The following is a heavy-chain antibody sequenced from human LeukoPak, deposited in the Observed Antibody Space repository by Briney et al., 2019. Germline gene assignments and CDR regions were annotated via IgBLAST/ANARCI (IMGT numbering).Heavy chain of an antibody. J-gene: IGHJ4*02. CDR2: INPNSGGT. D-gene: IGHD4-17*01. CDR3: VRGGYGDYTYDY. CDR1: GYTFTGYY. V-gene: IGHV1-2*02. Sequence: ASVKVSCKASGYTFTGYYMHWVRQAPGQGLEWMGWINPNSGGTNYAQKFQGRVTMTRDTSISTACMELSRLRSDDTAVYYCVRGGYGDYTYDYWGQGTLVTVSS.